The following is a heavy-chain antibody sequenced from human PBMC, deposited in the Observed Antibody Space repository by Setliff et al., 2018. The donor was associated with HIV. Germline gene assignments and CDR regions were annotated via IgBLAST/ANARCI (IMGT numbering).Heavy chain of an antibody. CDR1: GFSFSRYG. CDR2: IWDDGSYE. CDR3: ARGGVIDWSF. V-gene: IGHV3-33*01. D-gene: IGHD3-9*01. Sequence: GGSLRLSCAASGFSFSRYGIHWVRQAPGKGLEWVAVIWDDGSYEYYADSVKGRFTIFRDNSKNTLYLQMNSLRVEDTAVYYCARGGVIDWSFGGQGALVTVSS. J-gene: IGHJ4*02.